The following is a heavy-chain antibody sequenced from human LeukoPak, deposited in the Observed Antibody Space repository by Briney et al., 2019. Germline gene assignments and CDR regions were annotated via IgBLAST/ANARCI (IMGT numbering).Heavy chain of an antibody. J-gene: IGHJ4*02. CDR2: INPSGGST. CDR1: GYTFTSYY. D-gene: IGHD6-19*01. V-gene: IGHV1-46*01. CDR3: ARSPPVIAVAGTRFARFDY. Sequence: EASVKVSCKASGYTFTSYYMHWVRQAPGQGLEWMGIINPSGGSTSYAQKFQGRVTMTRDMSTSTVYMELSSLRSEDTAVYYCARSPPVIAVAGTRFARFDYWGQGTLVTVSS.